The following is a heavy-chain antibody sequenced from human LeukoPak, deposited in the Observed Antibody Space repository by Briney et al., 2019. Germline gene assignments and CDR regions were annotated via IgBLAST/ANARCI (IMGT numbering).Heavy chain of an antibody. CDR3: AKTNGGVTGYFHH. Sequence: GGSLRLSCAASGFTFSSSAMAWVRQAPGKGLEWVSSLSVSGGNTFFADSVKGRFTISRDNSKNTLYLQMNSLRADDTAVYYCAKTNGGVTGYFHHWGQGTLVTVSS. V-gene: IGHV3-23*01. J-gene: IGHJ1*01. CDR2: LSVSGGNT. CDR1: GFTFSSSA. D-gene: IGHD3-16*01.